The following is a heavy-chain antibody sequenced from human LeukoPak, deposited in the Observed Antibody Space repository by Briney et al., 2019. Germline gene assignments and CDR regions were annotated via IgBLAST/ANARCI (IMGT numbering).Heavy chain of an antibody. Sequence: TGGSLRLSCAASGFTFSTYGMTWVRQAPGKGLEWVSGISGSGGSTYYGDSVKGRFTISRDNSKNTLYLQMNSLSAEDTAMYYCARGGDPYGSGHYYFDYWGQGTLVTVS. CDR3: ARGGDPYGSGHYYFDY. V-gene: IGHV3-23*01. CDR2: ISGSGGST. CDR1: GFTFSTYG. D-gene: IGHD3-10*01. J-gene: IGHJ4*02.